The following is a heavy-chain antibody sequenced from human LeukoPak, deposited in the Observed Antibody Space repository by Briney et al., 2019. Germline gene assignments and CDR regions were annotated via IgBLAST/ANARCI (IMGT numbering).Heavy chain of an antibody. CDR1: GYSISSGYY. V-gene: IGHV4-38-2*02. J-gene: IGHJ4*02. Sequence: SETLSLTCTVSGYSISSGYYWGWIRQPPGKGLEWIGSIYHSGSTYYNPSLKSRVTISVDTSKNQFSLKLSSVTAAGTAVYYCARDNGGYDSVIDYWGQGTLVTVSS. CDR3: ARDNGGYDSVIDY. D-gene: IGHD5-12*01. CDR2: IYHSGST.